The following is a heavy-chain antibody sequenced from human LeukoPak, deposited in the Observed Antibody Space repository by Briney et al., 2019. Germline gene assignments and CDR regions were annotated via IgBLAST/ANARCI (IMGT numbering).Heavy chain of an antibody. CDR3: TRSRGVITY. D-gene: IGHD3-10*01. J-gene: IGHJ4*02. Sequence: GGSLRLSCTASGFTFGDYAMSWVRQAPGKGLEWVGFIRSKAYGGTTEYAASVKGRFTISRDDSKSIAYLQMNSLKTEDTAVYYCTRSRGVITYWGQGTLVTVSS. CDR2: IRSKAYGGTT. V-gene: IGHV3-49*04. CDR1: GFTFGDYA.